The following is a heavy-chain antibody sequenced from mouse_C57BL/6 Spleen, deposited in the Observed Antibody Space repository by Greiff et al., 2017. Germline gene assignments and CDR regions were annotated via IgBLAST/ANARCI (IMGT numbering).Heavy chain of an antibody. V-gene: IGHV1-53*01. Sequence: QVHVKQPGTELVKPGASVKLSCKASGYTFTSYWMHWVKQRPGQGLEWIGNINPSNGGTDYNEKFKSKATLTVDKSSSTAYMQLSSLTSEDSAVYYCARKDAGYFDVWGTGTTVTVSS. CDR3: ARKDAGYFDV. CDR2: INPSNGGT. CDR1: GYTFTSYW. J-gene: IGHJ1*03.